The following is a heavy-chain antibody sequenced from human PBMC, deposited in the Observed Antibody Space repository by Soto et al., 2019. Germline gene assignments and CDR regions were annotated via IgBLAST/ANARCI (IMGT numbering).Heavy chain of an antibody. D-gene: IGHD3-10*01. CDR1: GGSISSYH. J-gene: IGHJ6*02. CDR2: VHYSWGS. CDR3: ARQGFGALHGVFDV. Sequence: PSETLSLTCTVSGGSISSYHWSWIRQTPGKGLEWIGYVHYSWGSNYNPSLKSRVAISLDTSKSQFSLKLTSVTATDTAVYYCARQGFGALHGVFDVWGQGTTVTVSS. V-gene: IGHV4-59*08.